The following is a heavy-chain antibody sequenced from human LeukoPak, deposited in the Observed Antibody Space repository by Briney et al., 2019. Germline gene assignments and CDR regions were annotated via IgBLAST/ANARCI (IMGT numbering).Heavy chain of an antibody. CDR2: ISSSGSTI. J-gene: IGHJ4*02. V-gene: IGHV3-48*03. CDR1: GXTFSSYE. CDR3: ARETRGYPDY. Sequence: GGSLRLSCAASGXTFSSYEVNWVRQAPGKGLEWVSYISSSGSTIYYADSVKGRFTISRDNAKNSLYLQMNSLRAEDTAVYYCARETRGYPDYWGQGTLVTVSS. D-gene: IGHD3-22*01.